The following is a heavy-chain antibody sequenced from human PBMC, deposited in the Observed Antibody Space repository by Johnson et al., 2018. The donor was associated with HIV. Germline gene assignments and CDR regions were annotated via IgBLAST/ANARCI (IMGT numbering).Heavy chain of an antibody. CDR1: GFTFSSYG. Sequence: QVQLVESGGGVVQPGGSLRLSCAASGFTFSSYGMHWVRQAPGKGLEWVAFIRYDGTNKYYADSVKGRVTISRDNSKNTLSLQMNSLRAEDTAVYYCAKDILEYSSSVPDAFDIWGQGTMVTVSS. V-gene: IGHV3-30*02. D-gene: IGHD6-6*01. CDR3: AKDILEYSSSVPDAFDI. CDR2: IRYDGTNK. J-gene: IGHJ3*02.